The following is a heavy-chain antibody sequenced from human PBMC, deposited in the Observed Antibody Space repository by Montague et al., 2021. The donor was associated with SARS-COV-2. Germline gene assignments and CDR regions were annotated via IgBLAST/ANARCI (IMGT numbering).Heavy chain of an antibody. J-gene: IGHJ3*02. Sequence: SETLSLTCAVSGGSISSSNWWSWVRQPPGKGLEWIGEIYHSGSTNYNPSLKSRVTMSVDKSKNQFSMKLSSVTAADTAVYYCARGYRRITIFGVVIYDAFDNWGQGTMVTVSS. CDR1: GGSISSSNW. D-gene: IGHD3-3*01. CDR2: IYHSGST. V-gene: IGHV4-4*02. CDR3: ARGYRRITIFGVVIYDAFDN.